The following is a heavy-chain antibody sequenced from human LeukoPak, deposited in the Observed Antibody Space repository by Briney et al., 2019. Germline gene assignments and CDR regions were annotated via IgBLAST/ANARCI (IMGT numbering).Heavy chain of an antibody. D-gene: IGHD3-22*01. CDR1: GGSISSGDYY. CDR2: IYYSGST. J-gene: IGHJ4*02. V-gene: IGHV4-30-4*01. CDR3: ARERGRYYDSSPN. Sequence: PSETLSLTCTVSGGSISSGDYYWRWIRQPPGKGLEWIGYIYYSGSTYYNPSLKSRLTISVDTSKNQFSLKLSSVTAADTAVYYCARERGRYYDSSPNWGQGTLVTVSS.